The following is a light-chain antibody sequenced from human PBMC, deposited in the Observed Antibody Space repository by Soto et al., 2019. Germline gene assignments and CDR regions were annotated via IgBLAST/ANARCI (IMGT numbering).Light chain of an antibody. CDR1: SSDVGGYNY. V-gene: IGLV2-8*01. CDR2: EVN. Sequence: QSALTQPPSASGSPGQSVTISCTGTSSDVGGYNYVSWYQQYPGKVPKLMVYEVNKRPSGVPDRFSGSKSGNTASLTVSGLQAGDEADYYCTSYAGGNNVFGTGTKLTVL. J-gene: IGLJ1*01. CDR3: TSYAGGNNV.